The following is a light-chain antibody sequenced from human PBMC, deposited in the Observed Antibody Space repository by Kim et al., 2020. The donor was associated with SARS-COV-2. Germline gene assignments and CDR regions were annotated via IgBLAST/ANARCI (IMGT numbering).Light chain of an antibody. CDR1: QGVDSW. CDR3: KQYETYWT. V-gene: IGKV1-5*03. Sequence: DIQMTQSPSTLSAFVGNRVTITCRASQGVDSWLAWYQQKPGQAPKLLIYQASKLGSGVPSRFSGSGSGTDFTLTISNLQPDDSAIYYCKQYETYWTFGPGTKVDIK. CDR2: QAS. J-gene: IGKJ1*01.